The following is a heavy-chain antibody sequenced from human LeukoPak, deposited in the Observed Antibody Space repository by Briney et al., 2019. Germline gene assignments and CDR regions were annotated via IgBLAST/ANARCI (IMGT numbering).Heavy chain of an antibody. CDR2: IYYSGST. Sequence: SETLSLTCTVSGGSISSGGYYWSWIRQHPGKGLEWIGYIYYSGSTYYNPSLKSRVTISVDTSKNQFSLKLSSVTAADTAVYYCARELARDYVSSPFVDLWAVAPWSLSPQ. V-gene: IGHV4-31*03. J-gene: IGHJ2*01. D-gene: IGHD3-16*01. CDR3: ARELARDYVSSPFVDL. CDR1: GGSISSGGYY.